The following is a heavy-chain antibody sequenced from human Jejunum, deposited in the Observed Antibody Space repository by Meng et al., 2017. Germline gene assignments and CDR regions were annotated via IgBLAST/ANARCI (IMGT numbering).Heavy chain of an antibody. CDR1: GFTFSEYA. V-gene: IGHV3-23*01. Sequence: GESLKISCAASGFTFSEYAMSWVRQAPGKGLEWVSSIHGRGLGKFYADSVKGQFTISRDNSKNTLYLQMNGLRAQDTAVYYCVKDRESYNSVWDAFDIWGQGTLVTVSS. J-gene: IGHJ3*02. D-gene: IGHD1-20*01. CDR3: VKDRESYNSVWDAFDI. CDR2: IHGRGLGK.